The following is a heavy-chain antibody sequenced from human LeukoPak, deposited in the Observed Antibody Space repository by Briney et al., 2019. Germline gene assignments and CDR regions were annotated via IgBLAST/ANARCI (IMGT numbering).Heavy chain of an antibody. J-gene: IGHJ4*02. D-gene: IGHD2-2*01. CDR2: IYYSGST. CDR3: ARPPGFSTSFWD. Sequence: SETLSLTCTVSGGSISSYYWSWIRQPPGKGLEWIGYIYYSGSTNYNPSLKSRVTISVDTSKNQFSLKLSYVTAADTAVYYCARPPGFSTSFWDWGQGTLVTVSS. V-gene: IGHV4-59*08. CDR1: GGSISSYY.